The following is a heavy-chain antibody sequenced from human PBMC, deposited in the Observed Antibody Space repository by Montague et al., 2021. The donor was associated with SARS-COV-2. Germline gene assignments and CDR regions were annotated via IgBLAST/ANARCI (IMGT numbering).Heavy chain of an antibody. CDR3: ARVGRQQLVRLSGMDV. V-gene: IGHV4-39*07. D-gene: IGHD6-13*01. Sequence: SETRSLTCTVSGGSISSSSYYWGWIRQPPGKGLEWVGSIYYSGSTYYXXXLKSGVTISVDRSKNQFSLKLSSVTAADTAVYYCARVGRQQLVRLSGMDVWGQGPTVTVSS. CDR1: GGSISSSSYY. J-gene: IGHJ6*02. CDR2: IYYSGST.